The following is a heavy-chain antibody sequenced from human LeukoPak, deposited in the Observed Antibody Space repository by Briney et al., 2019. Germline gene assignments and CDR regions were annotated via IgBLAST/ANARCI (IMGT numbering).Heavy chain of an antibody. J-gene: IGHJ4*02. CDR2: IYSGGST. Sequence: PGGSLRLSCAASGFTVSSNYMSWVRQAPGKGLEWVSIIYSGGSTYYADSVKGRFTISSDNSKNTLYLQMNSLRAEDTAVYYCARIAVAGSYYFDYWGQGTLVTVSS. D-gene: IGHD6-19*01. V-gene: IGHV3-66*01. CDR1: GFTVSSNY. CDR3: ARIAVAGSYYFDY.